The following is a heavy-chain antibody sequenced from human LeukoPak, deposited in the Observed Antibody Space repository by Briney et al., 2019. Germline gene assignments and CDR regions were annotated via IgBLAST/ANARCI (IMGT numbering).Heavy chain of an antibody. Sequence: GRSLRLSCAASGFTFSDYGMHWVRQAPGKGLEWVAVMSYEGTNKYYADSVKGRFTISRDNSKNTLYLQMNSLRAEDTAVYYCAKDVERLDYFDYCGQGTLVTVSS. D-gene: IGHD3-9*01. V-gene: IGHV3-30*18. CDR3: AKDVERLDYFDY. CDR2: MSYEGTNK. J-gene: IGHJ4*02. CDR1: GFTFSDYG.